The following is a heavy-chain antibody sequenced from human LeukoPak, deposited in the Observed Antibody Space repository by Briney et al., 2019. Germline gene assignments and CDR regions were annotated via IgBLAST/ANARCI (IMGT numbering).Heavy chain of an antibody. CDR1: GDSISDKYW. J-gene: IGHJ3*01. CDR2: VYRSGGT. V-gene: IGHV4-4*02. CDR3: GRHANGDSSAAFDL. Sequence: SETLSPTCAVSGDSISDKYWWRWVRQFPDKGLEWIGEVYRSGGTSFNPSLKSRVTVSIDYSKNQFSLNLRSVTAADTAVYYCGRHANGDSSAAFDLWGQGTMVFVSS. D-gene: IGHD2-8*01.